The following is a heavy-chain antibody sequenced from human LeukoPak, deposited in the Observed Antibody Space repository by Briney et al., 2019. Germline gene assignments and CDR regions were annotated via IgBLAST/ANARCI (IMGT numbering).Heavy chain of an antibody. CDR3: ARDRAIVVIPDALGY. V-gene: IGHV3-11*04. D-gene: IGHD2-2*01. CDR1: GIIFSDSY. Sequence: PGGSLRLSCIASGIIFSDSYMSWIRQAPGKGLEWVSYISNSGTATYYADSVKGRFTISRDNAKNSLYLQMNSLRAEDTAVYYCARDRAIVVIPDALGYWGQGTLVTVSS. CDR2: ISNSGTAT. J-gene: IGHJ4*02.